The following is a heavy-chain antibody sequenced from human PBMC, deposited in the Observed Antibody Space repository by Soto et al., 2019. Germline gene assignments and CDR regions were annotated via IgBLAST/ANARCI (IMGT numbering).Heavy chain of an antibody. V-gene: IGHV1-2*04. Sequence: ASVKVSCEASGYTFTGYYMHWVRQAPGQGLEWMGWINPNSGGTNYAQKFQGWVTMTRDTSISTAYMELSRLRSDDTAVYYCARNCGGDCYLHDAFDIWGQGTMVTVSS. CDR3: ARNCGGDCYLHDAFDI. D-gene: IGHD2-21*02. J-gene: IGHJ3*02. CDR2: INPNSGGT. CDR1: GYTFTGYY.